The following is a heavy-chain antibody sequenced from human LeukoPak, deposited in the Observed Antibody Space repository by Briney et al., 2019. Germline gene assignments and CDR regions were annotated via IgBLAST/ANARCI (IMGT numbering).Heavy chain of an antibody. J-gene: IGHJ4*02. CDR2: IWYDGSNK. V-gene: IGHV3-33*01. D-gene: IGHD5-24*01. CDR1: GFTFRNHG. CDR3: GRDRGALQYFVY. Sequence: GGSLRLSCAASGFTFRNHGMHWIRQAPGKGLEWVAIIWYDGSNKYYADSLNGRFTISRDNSKNTLYLQMNSLRDDDTAVYYCGRDRGALQYFVYCGQGTLGTVSS.